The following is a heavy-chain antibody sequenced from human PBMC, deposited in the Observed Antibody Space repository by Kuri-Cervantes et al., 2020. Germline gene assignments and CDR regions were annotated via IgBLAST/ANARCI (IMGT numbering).Heavy chain of an antibody. V-gene: IGHV4-39*01. J-gene: IGHJ4*02. CDR2: IYYSGST. CDR3: ASATQNYGSGSYYRGTFDY. Sequence: SETLSLTCTVSGGSIRSSSYYWGWIRQPPGKGLEWIGSIYYSGSTYYNPSLKSRVTISVDTSKNQFSLKLSSVTAADTAVYYCASATQNYGSGSYYRGTFDYWGQGTLVTVSS. D-gene: IGHD3-10*01. CDR1: GGSIRSSSYY.